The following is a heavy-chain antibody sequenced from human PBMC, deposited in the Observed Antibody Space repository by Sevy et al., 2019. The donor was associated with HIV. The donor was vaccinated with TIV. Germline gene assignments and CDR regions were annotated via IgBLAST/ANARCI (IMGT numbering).Heavy chain of an antibody. D-gene: IGHD3-22*01. V-gene: IGHV3-23*01. CDR2: ISAGGYTT. CDR1: GIAFSTYA. Sequence: GGSLRLSCAASGIAFSTYAMFWVRQAPGKGLEWVSSISAGGYTTYYADSVKGRFTLSRDNSRNTLDLQMNSLRADDTAVYYCAKDFSDVYYYDSSATVDYWGLGTLVTVSS. J-gene: IGHJ4*02. CDR3: AKDFSDVYYYDSSATVDY.